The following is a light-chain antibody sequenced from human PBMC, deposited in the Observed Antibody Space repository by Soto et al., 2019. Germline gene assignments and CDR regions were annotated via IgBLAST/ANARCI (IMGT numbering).Light chain of an antibody. J-gene: IGLJ1*01. CDR3: SSYTSTMTNV. V-gene: IGLV2-14*03. CDR1: SSDVGGFNS. CDR2: DVV. Sequence: QSALTQPASVSGSPGQSITISCTGTSSDVGGFNSVSWYQLRPGTAPKLILYDVVDRPSGVSYRFSGSKSGNTASLTISALQAADEADYFCSSYTSTMTNVFGSGTKLTVL.